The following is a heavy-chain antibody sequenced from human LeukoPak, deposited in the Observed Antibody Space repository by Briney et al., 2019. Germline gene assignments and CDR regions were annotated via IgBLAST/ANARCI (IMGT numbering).Heavy chain of an antibody. V-gene: IGHV3-7*01. CDR1: GFTFTLYW. CDR2: INQDESQQ. J-gene: IGHJ4*02. CDR3: ARAPQARGHGDYGGFDY. D-gene: IGHD4-17*01. Sequence: GGSLRLSCTTSGFTFTLYWMAWIRQSPGKGLEWVTNINQDESQQYYLESVEGRFTVSRDNARNSVYLHMNNLRVEDTAVYYCARAPQARGHGDYGGFDYWGQGTLVTVSS.